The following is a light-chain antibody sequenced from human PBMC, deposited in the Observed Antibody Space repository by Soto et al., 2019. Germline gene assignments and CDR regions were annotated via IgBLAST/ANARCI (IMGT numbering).Light chain of an antibody. J-gene: IGKJ1*01. Sequence: DIQMTQPPSSLSASVGDRVTITCRASQSISSYLNWYQQKPGKAPKLLIYAASSLQSGVPSRFSGSGSGTDFTLTISSLQPEDFATYYCQQSYSTPPSKFGQGTKVEIK. CDR1: QSISSY. CDR2: AAS. V-gene: IGKV1-39*01. CDR3: QQSYSTPPSK.